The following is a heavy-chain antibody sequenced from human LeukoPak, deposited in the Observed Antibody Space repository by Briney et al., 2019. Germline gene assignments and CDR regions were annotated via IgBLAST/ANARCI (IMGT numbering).Heavy chain of an antibody. D-gene: IGHD3-10*01. Sequence: PGGSLRLSCAASGFTVSSNYMSWVRQAPGKGLEWVSVLYSGGSTYYADSVKGRFTISRDNSKNTLYLQMNSLRAEDTAVYYCADGSGSYYNGAFDIWGQGTMVTVSS. CDR1: GFTVSSNY. V-gene: IGHV3-66*01. J-gene: IGHJ3*02. CDR2: LYSGGST. CDR3: ADGSGSYYNGAFDI.